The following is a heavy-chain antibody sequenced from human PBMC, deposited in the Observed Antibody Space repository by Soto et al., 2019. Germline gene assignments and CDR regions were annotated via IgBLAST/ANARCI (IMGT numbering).Heavy chain of an antibody. CDR3: AKDSREVYDFWSGYFFDY. Sequence: QVQLVESGGGVVQPGRSLRLSCAASGFTFSSYGMHWVRQAPGKGLEWVAVISYDGSNKYYADSVKGRFTISRDNSKNTLYLQMNSLRAEDTAVYYCAKDSREVYDFWSGYFFDYWGQGTLVTVSS. J-gene: IGHJ4*02. CDR2: ISYDGSNK. V-gene: IGHV3-30*18. D-gene: IGHD3-3*01. CDR1: GFTFSSYG.